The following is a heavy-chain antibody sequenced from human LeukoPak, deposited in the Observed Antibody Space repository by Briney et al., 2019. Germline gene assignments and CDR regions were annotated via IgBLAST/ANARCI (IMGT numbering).Heavy chain of an antibody. D-gene: IGHD6-19*01. Sequence: GRSLRLSCAASGFTFSSYGMHWVRQAPGKGLEWVAVISYDGSNKYYADSVKGRFTISRDNSKNTLYLQMNSLRAEDTAVYYCARVPGSGWYFDYWGQGTLVTVSS. J-gene: IGHJ4*02. CDR1: GFTFSSYG. CDR3: ARVPGSGWYFDY. CDR2: ISYDGSNK. V-gene: IGHV3-30*03.